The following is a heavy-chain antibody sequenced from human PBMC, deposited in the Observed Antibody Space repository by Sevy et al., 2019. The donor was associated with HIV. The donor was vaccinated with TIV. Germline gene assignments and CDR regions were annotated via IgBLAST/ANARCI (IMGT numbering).Heavy chain of an antibody. CDR2: IKQDGSEK. D-gene: IGHD3-10*01. CDR1: GFTFSSYW. V-gene: IGHV3-7*01. CDR3: ARPYGSGSYSYWYFDL. Sequence: GSLRLSCAASGFTFSSYWMSWVRQAPGKGLEWVANIKQDGSEKYYVDSVKGRFTISRDNAKNSLYLQMNSLRAEDTAVYYCARPYGSGSYSYWYFDLWGRGTLVTVSS. J-gene: IGHJ2*01.